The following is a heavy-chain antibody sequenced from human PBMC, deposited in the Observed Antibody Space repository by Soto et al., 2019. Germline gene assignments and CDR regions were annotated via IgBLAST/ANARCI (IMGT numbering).Heavy chain of an antibody. Sequence: SETLSPTCFVSGAPTRSDGPYWGWARQFQGKGLEWIGYFHFSGTPFYSPSLKSRVSILIDTYESSFCLQLSSVTAADTAVYYCARDRGYRERDHYGMAVWGQGITVNVSS. CDR1: GAPTRSDGPY. CDR3: ARDRGYRERDHYGMAV. CDR2: FHFSGTP. V-gene: IGHV4-31*03. J-gene: IGHJ6*02. D-gene: IGHD5-12*01.